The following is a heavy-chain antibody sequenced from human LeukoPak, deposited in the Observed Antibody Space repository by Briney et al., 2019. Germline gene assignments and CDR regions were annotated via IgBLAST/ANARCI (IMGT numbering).Heavy chain of an antibody. CDR3: ARGGRGVYTPMATSKFGY. J-gene: IGHJ4*02. V-gene: IGHV1-2*02. CDR1: GYTFTGYY. D-gene: IGHD5-18*01. CDR2: INPNSGDT. Sequence: AASVKVSCKASGYTFTGYYMHWLRQAPGQGLEWMGWINPNSGDTDYAQNFQGRVTMTRDTSISTAYMELSKLRSDDTAVYYCARGGRGVYTPMATSKFGYWGQGTLVTVSS.